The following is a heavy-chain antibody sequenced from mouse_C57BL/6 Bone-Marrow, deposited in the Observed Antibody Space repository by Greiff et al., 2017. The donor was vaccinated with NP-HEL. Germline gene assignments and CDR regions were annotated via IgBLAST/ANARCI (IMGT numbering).Heavy chain of an antibody. J-gene: IGHJ2*01. CDR2: IYPGDGDT. D-gene: IGHD1-1*01. Sequence: QVQLQQSGPELVKPGASVKISCKASGYAFSSSWMNWVKQRPGKGLEWIGRIYPGDGDTNYNGKFKGKATLTADKSSSTAYMQLSSLTAEDAAVYFCASTVVATSDYWGQGTTLTVSS. V-gene: IGHV1-82*01. CDR3: ASTVVATSDY. CDR1: GYAFSSSW.